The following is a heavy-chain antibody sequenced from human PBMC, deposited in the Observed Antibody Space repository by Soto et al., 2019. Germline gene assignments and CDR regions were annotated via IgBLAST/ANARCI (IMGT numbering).Heavy chain of an antibody. V-gene: IGHV2-26*01. CDR1: GFSLSNARMG. Sequence: GSGPPLVNPTETLTLTCTVSGFSLSNARMGVSWIRQPPGKALEWLAHIFSNDEKSYSTFLKSRLTISKDTSKSQVVLTMTNMDPVDTATYYCARSLMITFGGVVTYAAFDIWGQGTRVTVSS. D-gene: IGHD3-16*01. CDR2: IFSNDEK. J-gene: IGHJ3*02. CDR3: ARSLMITFGGVVTYAAFDI.